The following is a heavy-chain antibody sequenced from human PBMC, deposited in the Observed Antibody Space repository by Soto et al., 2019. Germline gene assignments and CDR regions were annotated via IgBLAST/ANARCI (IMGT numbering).Heavy chain of an antibody. CDR3: AKNGQPPYYYYGMDV. D-gene: IGHD2-8*01. J-gene: IGHJ6*02. CDR2: ISGYNGDT. Sequence: QGQLVQSGPEVKKPGASVKVSCKASGYTFTRYGISWVRQAPGQGIEWMGWISGYNGDTNYAQKVQGRVTMTIDTSTSTAYMELRSLPSDDTAIYYCAKNGQPPYYYYGMDVCGQGTTVTVSS. V-gene: IGHV1-18*01. CDR1: GYTFTRYG.